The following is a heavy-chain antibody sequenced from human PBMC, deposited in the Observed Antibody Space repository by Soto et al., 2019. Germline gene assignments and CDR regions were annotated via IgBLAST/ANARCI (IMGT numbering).Heavy chain of an antibody. CDR1: GFTFSSYG. Sequence: QVQLVESGGGVVQPGRSLRLSCAASGFTFSSYGMHWVRQAPGKGLEWVAVIWYDGSNKYYADSVKGRFTISRDNSKNTLYLQMNSLRDEDTAVYYFARGLQIYYYMDFWGKGTKVTVSS. CDR3: ARGLQIYYYMDF. J-gene: IGHJ6*03. V-gene: IGHV3-33*01. CDR2: IWYDGSNK.